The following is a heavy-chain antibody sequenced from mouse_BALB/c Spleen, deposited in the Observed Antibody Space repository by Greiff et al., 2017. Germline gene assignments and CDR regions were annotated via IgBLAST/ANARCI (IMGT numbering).Heavy chain of an antibody. D-gene: IGHD2-3*01. Sequence: EVKLMESGGGLVKPGGSLKLSCAASGFTFSSYTMSWVRQTPEKRLEWVATISSGGSYTYYPDSVKGRFTISRDNAKNTLYLQMSSLKSEDTAMYYCTRDDGYYDAMEYWGQGTSVTVSS. CDR1: GFTFSSYT. V-gene: IGHV5-6-4*01. J-gene: IGHJ4*01. CDR2: ISSGGSYT. CDR3: TRDDGYYDAMEY.